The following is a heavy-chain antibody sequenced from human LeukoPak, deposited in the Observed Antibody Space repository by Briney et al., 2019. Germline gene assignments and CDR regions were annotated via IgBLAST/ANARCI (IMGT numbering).Heavy chain of an antibody. CDR1: GFTFSSYE. J-gene: IGHJ5*02. Sequence: GGSLRLSCAASGFTFSSYEMNWVRQAPGKGLERVSYISSRGSTIYYADSVKGRFTISRDNAKNSLYLQMNSLRAEDTAVYYCARAGSGRSPDWFDPWAQGTLATVSS. CDR3: ARAGSGRSPDWFDP. CDR2: ISSRGSTI. V-gene: IGHV3-48*03. D-gene: IGHD1-26*01.